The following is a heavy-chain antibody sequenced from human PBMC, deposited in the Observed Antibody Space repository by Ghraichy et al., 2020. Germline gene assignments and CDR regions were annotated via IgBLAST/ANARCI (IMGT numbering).Heavy chain of an antibody. CDR3: ARGRAGTTLYFFDH. CDR2: ISSSSSTI. D-gene: IGHD1-7*01. V-gene: IGHV3-11*01. CDR1: GFTFSDYY. Sequence: GESLRLSCAVSGFTFSDYYMTWIRQAPGKGLEWVAYISSSSSTIYYADSLKGRFTISRDNPKNSLSLQMHSLRAEDTAVYYCARGRAGTTLYFFDHWGQGTLVTVSS. J-gene: IGHJ4*02.